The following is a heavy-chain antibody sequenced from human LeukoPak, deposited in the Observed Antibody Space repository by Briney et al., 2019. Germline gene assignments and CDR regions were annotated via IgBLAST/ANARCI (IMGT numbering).Heavy chain of an antibody. CDR2: IIPIFGTA. CDR1: GGTFSSYA. D-gene: IGHD3-10*01. CDR3: ARQYYYGSGRAGVDY. Sequence: ASVNVACKASGGTFSSYAISWVRQAPGQGLEWMGGIIPIFGTANYGQKFQGRVTITADESTSTAYMELSSLRSEDTAVYYCARQYYYGSGRAGVDYWGQGTLVTVSS. V-gene: IGHV1-69*13. J-gene: IGHJ4*02.